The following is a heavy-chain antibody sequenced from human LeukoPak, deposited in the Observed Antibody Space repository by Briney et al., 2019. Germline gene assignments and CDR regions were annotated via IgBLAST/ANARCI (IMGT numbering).Heavy chain of an antibody. CDR1: GGSISSGGYY. D-gene: IGHD1-26*01. Sequence: PSETLSLTCTVSGGSISSGGYYWSWIRQHPGKGLEWLGYIYYSGSTYYNPSLKSRVTISVDTSKNQFTLKLSSVTAADTAVYDCARYSGTPGAFDIWGQGTMVTVSS. CDR2: IYYSGST. CDR3: ARYSGTPGAFDI. V-gene: IGHV4-31*03. J-gene: IGHJ3*02.